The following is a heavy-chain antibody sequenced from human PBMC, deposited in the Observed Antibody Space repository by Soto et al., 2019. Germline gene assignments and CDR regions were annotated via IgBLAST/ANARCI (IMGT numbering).Heavy chain of an antibody. CDR3: ARLRSEFGGSYYGAFDI. CDR1: GYTFTSYY. Sequence: ASVKVSCKASGYTFTSYYMHWVRQAPGQGLEWMGIINPSGGSTSYAQKFQGRVTMTRDTSTSTVYMELSSLRSEDTAVYYCARLRSEFGGSYYGAFDIWGHGTMVTVSS. J-gene: IGHJ3*02. CDR2: INPSGGST. D-gene: IGHD1-26*01. V-gene: IGHV1-46*01.